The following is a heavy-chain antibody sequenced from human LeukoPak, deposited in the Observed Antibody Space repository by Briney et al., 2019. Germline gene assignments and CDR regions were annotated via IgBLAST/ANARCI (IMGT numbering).Heavy chain of an antibody. Sequence: GRSLRLSCAASGFTFDDYAMHWVRQAPGKGLEWVSGISWNSGSIGYADSVKGRFTISRDNAKNSLYLQMNSLSAEDMALYYCAKESSSGYYFDYWGQGTLVTVSS. V-gene: IGHV3-9*03. CDR2: ISWNSGSI. CDR1: GFTFDDYA. D-gene: IGHD6-19*01. CDR3: AKESSSGYYFDY. J-gene: IGHJ4*02.